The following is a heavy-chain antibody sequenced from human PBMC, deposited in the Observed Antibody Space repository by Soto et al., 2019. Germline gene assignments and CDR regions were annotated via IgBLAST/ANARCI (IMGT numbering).Heavy chain of an antibody. V-gene: IGHV1-8*01. CDR1: GCTYTRYA. CDR2: LHPNSGNT. D-gene: IGHD3-10*01. CDR3: ASGPDVVYGSGSRESDY. Sequence: RASGCTYTRYATEWARSAKRKGFESLGRLHPNSGNTGYVKKCQGRVTMTTDTSTSTAYRGLRSLRSDDTAVYYCASGPDVVYGSGSRESDYRGQGTLVTVSP. J-gene: IGHJ4*02.